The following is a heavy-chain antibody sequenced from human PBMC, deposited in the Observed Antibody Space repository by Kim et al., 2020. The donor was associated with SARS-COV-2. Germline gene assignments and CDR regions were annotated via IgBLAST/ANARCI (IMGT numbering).Heavy chain of an antibody. CDR1: GGSISSSSYY. J-gene: IGHJ5*02. CDR2: IYYSGST. Sequence: SETLSLTCTVSGGSISSSSYYWGWIRQPPGKGLEWIGSIYYSGSTYYNPSLKSRVTISVDTSKNQFSLKLSSVTAADTAVYYCARGHKHSITMIVVVITTPFDPWGQGTLVTVSS. CDR3: ARGHKHSITMIVVVITTPFDP. D-gene: IGHD3-22*01. V-gene: IGHV4-39*07.